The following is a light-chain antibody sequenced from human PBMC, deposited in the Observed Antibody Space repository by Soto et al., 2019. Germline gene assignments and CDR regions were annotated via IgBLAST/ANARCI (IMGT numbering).Light chain of an antibody. CDR1: TDDVGSTDS. CDR3: RPYTTTGSSI. CDR2: EVK. Sequence: QSALTQPASVSGSPGQSITITCSGTTDDVGSTDSVSWYQHHPGEAPRLVIYEVKNRPSGVPGRFSGSKSVNTASLSISGLQPEDEADYYCRPYTTTGSSIFGSGTKLTVL. J-gene: IGLJ6*01. V-gene: IGLV2-14*01.